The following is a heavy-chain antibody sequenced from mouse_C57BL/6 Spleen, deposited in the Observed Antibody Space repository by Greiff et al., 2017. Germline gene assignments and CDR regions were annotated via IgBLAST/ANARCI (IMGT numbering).Heavy chain of an antibody. V-gene: IGHV1-64*01. CDR3: ARSEGITTVVADFDY. CDR2: IHPNSGST. CDR1: GYTFTSYW. J-gene: IGHJ2*01. Sequence: QVQLQQPGAELVKPGASVKLSCKASGYTFTSYWMHWVKQRPGQGLEWIGMIHPNSGSTNYNEKFKSKATLTVDKSSSTAYMQLSSLTSEDSAVYYCARSEGITTVVADFDYWGQGTTLTVSS. D-gene: IGHD1-1*01.